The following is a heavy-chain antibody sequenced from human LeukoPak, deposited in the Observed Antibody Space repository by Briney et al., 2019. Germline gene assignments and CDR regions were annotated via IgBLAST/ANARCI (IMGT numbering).Heavy chain of an antibody. CDR2: ISSSGSTI. CDR1: GFTFSSYE. Sequence: GGSLRLSCAASGFTFSSYEMNWVRQAPGKGLEWVSYISSSGSTIYYADSVKGRFTISRDNAKNSLYLQMNSLRAEDTAVYYCAREIHYDFWSGPLPSFDYWGQGTLVTVSS. J-gene: IGHJ4*02. CDR3: AREIHYDFWSGPLPSFDY. D-gene: IGHD3-3*01. V-gene: IGHV3-48*03.